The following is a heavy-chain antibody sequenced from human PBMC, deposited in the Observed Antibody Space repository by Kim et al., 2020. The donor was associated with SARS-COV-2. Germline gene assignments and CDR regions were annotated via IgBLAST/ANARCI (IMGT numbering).Heavy chain of an antibody. Sequence: TRYSPSFQGQVTISADKSISTAYLQWSSLKASDTAMYYCARFNVEPAFDYWGQGTLVTVSS. D-gene: IGHD1-26*01. CDR3: ARFNVEPAFDY. V-gene: IGHV5-51*01. CDR2: T. J-gene: IGHJ4*02.